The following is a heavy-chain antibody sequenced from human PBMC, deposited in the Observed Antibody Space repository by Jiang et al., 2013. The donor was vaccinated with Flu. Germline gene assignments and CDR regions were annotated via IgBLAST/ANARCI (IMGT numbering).Heavy chain of an antibody. V-gene: IGHV1-2*06. CDR1: GYTFTGYY. Sequence: VKVSCKASGYTFTGYYMHWVRQAPGQGLEWMGRINPNSGGTNYAQKFQGRVTMTRDTSISTAYMELSRLRSDDTAVYYCARSDYGDYYYYYYGMDVWGQGTTVTVSS. CDR3: ARSDYGDYYYYYYGMDV. CDR2: INPNSGGT. D-gene: IGHD4-17*01. J-gene: IGHJ6*02.